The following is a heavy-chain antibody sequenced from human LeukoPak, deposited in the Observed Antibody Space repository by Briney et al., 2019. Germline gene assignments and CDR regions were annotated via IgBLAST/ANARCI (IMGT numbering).Heavy chain of an antibody. J-gene: IGHJ6*03. V-gene: IGHV3-11*01. Sequence: GGSLRLSCAASGFTFSDSYMSWIRQAPGKGLEWVSYISRGGSTTYYADSVKGRFTISRDNSKNTLYLQMNSLRAEDTAVYYCARVRSSSLNYYYYYYMDVWGKGTTVTVSS. CDR3: ARVRSSSLNYYYYYYMDV. CDR2: ISRGGSTT. D-gene: IGHD6-6*01. CDR1: GFTFSDSY.